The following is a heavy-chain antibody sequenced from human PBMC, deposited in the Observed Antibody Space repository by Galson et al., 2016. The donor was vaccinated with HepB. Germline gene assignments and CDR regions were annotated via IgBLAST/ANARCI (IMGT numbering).Heavy chain of an antibody. CDR2: ISAYNGDT. CDR1: GYTFTNYG. D-gene: IGHD3-10*01. J-gene: IGHJ4*02. CDR3: ARGYYASGGADFDY. V-gene: IGHV1-18*01. Sequence: SVKVSCKASGYTFTNYGISWVRQAPGQGLEWMGWISAYNGDTSYAQKLQGRVTMTTDTSTSTAYMELGSLRSVDTAVYYCARGYYASGGADFDYWGQGTLGTVSS.